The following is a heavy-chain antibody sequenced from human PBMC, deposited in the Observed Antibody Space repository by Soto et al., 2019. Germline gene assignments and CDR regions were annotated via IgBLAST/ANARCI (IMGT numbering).Heavy chain of an antibody. CDR2: ISYDGSNK. D-gene: IGHD2-15*01. V-gene: IGHV3-30-3*01. CDR1: GFTFSSYA. Sequence: GGSLRLSCAASGFTFSSYAMHWVRQAPGKGLEWVAVISYDGSNKYYADSVKGRFTISRDNSKNTLYLQMNSLRAEDTAVYYWARDKRIHCSGGSCYSRPYYMDVWGKGSTVTVSS. CDR3: ARDKRIHCSGGSCYSRPYYMDV. J-gene: IGHJ6*03.